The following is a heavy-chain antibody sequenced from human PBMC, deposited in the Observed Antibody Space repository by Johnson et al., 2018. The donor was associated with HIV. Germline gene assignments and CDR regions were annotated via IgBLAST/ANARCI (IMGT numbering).Heavy chain of an antibody. CDR3: ARRFGAAFDI. CDR1: GFAFSTYG. V-gene: IGHV3-48*03. CDR2: ISDSGSSI. Sequence: LSCAASGFAFSTYGMHWVRQAPGKGLEWVSYISDSGSSIYYAESVKGRFTISRDNAKNSLYLKMNSLRAEDTAVYYCARRFGAAFDIWGQGTMVTVSS. J-gene: IGHJ3*02. D-gene: IGHD3-16*01.